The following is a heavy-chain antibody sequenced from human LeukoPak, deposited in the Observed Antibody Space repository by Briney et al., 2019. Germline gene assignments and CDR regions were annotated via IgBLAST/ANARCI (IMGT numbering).Heavy chain of an antibody. CDR2: IYYSGST. V-gene: IGHV4-39*07. Sequence: SETLSLTCSVSGGSISSSSYYWGGIRPPPAKGLEWIGSIYYSGSTYYNPSLKSPATISVDTSKDQFSLKLSTVTAADTAGYYCARDRRYGSGSYPDPWGQGTLVTVSS. CDR3: ARDRRYGSGSYPDP. J-gene: IGHJ5*02. CDR1: GGSISSSSYY. D-gene: IGHD3-10*01.